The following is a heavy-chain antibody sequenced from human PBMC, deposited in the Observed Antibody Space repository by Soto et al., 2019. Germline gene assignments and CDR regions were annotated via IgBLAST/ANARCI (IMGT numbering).Heavy chain of an antibody. CDR3: AAYTMYAVPAANWCDP. V-gene: IGHV1-58*01. D-gene: IGHD1-1*01. CDR2: IVVGSVNT. CDR1: GFTFPSSA. J-gene: IGHJ5*02. Sequence: APVPVSCKAAGFTFPSSAVQWVRQARGQRLEWIGWIVVGSVNTKYAQKFQERVTITRDMSTSTAYMELSSLRSEDTAVYYCAAYTMYAVPAANWCDPWGQGTLVTVSS.